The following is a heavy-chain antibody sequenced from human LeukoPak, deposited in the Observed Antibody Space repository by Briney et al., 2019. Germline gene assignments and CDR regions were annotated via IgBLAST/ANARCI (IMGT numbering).Heavy chain of an antibody. Sequence: PGGSLRLPCAASVFTFSSYEMNWVRQAPGRGLEWVSYISSSGSTIYYADSVKGRFTISRDNAKNSLYLQMNSLRAEDTAVYYCAELGITMIGGVWGKGTTVTISS. D-gene: IGHD3-10*02. CDR2: ISSSGSTI. CDR1: VFTFSSYE. CDR3: AELGITMIGGV. V-gene: IGHV3-48*03. J-gene: IGHJ6*04.